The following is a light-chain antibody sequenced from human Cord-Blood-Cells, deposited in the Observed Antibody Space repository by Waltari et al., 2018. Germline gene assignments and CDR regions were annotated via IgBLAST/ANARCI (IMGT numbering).Light chain of an antibody. Sequence: SQMSQCPSNRSAYVGDIVTITFQPSQSISSLLAWYQQKPGKAPKLLIYKASRLESGVPSRFSGSGSGTEFTLTISSLQPDDFATYYCQQYNSYSWTFGQGTKVEIK. V-gene: IGKV1-5*03. J-gene: IGKJ1*01. CDR3: QQYNSYSWT. CDR2: KAS. CDR1: QSISSL.